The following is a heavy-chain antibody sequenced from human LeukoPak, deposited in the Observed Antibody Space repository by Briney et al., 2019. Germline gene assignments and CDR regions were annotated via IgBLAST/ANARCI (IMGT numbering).Heavy chain of an antibody. V-gene: IGHV3-53*01. CDR1: GFTVSSNY. D-gene: IGHD2-15*01. J-gene: IGHJ4*02. CDR2: IYSGGST. CDR3: AKSTVVAATRCFVDY. Sequence: GGSLRLSCAASGFTVSSNYMSWVRQAPGKGLEWVSVIYSGGSTYYADSVKGRFTISRDNSKNTLYLQMNSLRAEDTALYYCAKSTVVAATRCFVDYWGQGTLVTVSS.